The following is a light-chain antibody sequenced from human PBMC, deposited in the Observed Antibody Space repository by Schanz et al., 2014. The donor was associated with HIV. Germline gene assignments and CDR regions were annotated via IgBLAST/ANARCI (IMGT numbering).Light chain of an antibody. J-gene: IGLJ2*01. CDR1: NSNIGSYY. CDR3: AAWDYTLNGPL. CDR2: GQN. V-gene: IGLV1-44*01. Sequence: QSVLTQPPSASGTPGQGVTISCSGSNSNIGSYYVNWYQQFPGTAPQLLVYGQNERPSGVPDRFTGSQSGTSASLAISGLQFDDETLYYCAAWDYTLNGPLFGGGTKLTVL.